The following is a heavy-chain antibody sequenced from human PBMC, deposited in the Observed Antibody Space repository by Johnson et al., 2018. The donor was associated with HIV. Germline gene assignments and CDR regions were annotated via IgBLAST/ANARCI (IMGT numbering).Heavy chain of an antibody. CDR3: AKDQYGSSYDI. J-gene: IGHJ3*02. V-gene: IGHV3-20*04. Sequence: EQLVESGGGVVRPGGSLRLSCAASGFTFDYYGMSWVRQAPGKVLEWVSGLNWNGGSTGYADSVKGRFTISRDNAKNTLYLQMNSLRAEDTAVYYCAKDQYGSSYDIWGQGTMVTVSS. CDR1: GFTFDYYG. D-gene: IGHD2-15*01. CDR2: LNWNGGST.